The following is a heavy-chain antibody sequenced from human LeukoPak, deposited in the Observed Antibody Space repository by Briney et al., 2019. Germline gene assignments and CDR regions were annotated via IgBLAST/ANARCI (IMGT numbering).Heavy chain of an antibody. V-gene: IGHV3-30*04. CDR2: ISYDGSNK. J-gene: IGHJ4*02. D-gene: IGHD2-21*02. Sequence: GGSLRLSCAASGFTFSSYAMHWVRQAPGKGLEWVAVISYDGSNKYYADSVKGRFPISRDNSKNTLYLQMNSLRAEDTAVYYCARARGIVVVTDMGYWGQGTLVTVSS. CDR3: ARARGIVVVTDMGY. CDR1: GFTFSSYA.